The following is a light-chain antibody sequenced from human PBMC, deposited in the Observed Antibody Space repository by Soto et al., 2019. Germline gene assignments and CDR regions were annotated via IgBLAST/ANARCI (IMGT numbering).Light chain of an antibody. CDR1: QTISSW. CDR2: KAS. CDR3: QHYNSYSEA. J-gene: IGKJ1*01. V-gene: IGKV1-5*03. Sequence: IQLTQSPSSLSASVGDRVTISCRASQTISSWLAWYQPKPGKAPKLLIYKASTLKSGVPSRFSGSGSGTEFTLTISSLQPDDFATYYCQHYNSYSEAFGQGTKVDIK.